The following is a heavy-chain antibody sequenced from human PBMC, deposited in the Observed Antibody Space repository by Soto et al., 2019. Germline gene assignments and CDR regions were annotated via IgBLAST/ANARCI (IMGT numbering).Heavy chain of an antibody. V-gene: IGHV4-38-2*02. Sequence: TLPFTCVVAGYSIISCYSWGWIRQPPGKGLEWIGSIYHSGSTYYNPSLKSRVTISVDTSKNQFSLKLSSVTAADTAVYYCARDDGGYGMDVWGQGTTVT. CDR2: IYHSGST. J-gene: IGHJ6*02. CDR3: ARDDGGYGMDV. D-gene: IGHD3-10*01. CDR1: GYSIISCYS.